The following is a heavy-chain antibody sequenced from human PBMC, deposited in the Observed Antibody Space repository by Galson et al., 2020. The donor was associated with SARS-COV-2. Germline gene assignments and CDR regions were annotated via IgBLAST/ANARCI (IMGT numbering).Heavy chain of an antibody. D-gene: IGHD1-26*01. CDR1: GFTFSSYE. V-gene: IGHV3-48*03. J-gene: IGHJ3*02. Sequence: GGSLRLSCAASGFTFSSYEMNWVRQAPGKGLEWVSYISSSGSTIYYADSVKGRFTISRDNAKNSLYLQMNSLRAEDTAVYYCARSYGADAFDIWGQGTMVTVPS. CDR3: ARSYGADAFDI. CDR2: ISSSGSTI.